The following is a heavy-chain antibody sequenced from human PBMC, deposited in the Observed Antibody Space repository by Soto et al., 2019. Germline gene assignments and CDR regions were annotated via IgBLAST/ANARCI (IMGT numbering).Heavy chain of an antibody. CDR1: GFTFSSYA. D-gene: IGHD5-12*01. V-gene: IGHV3-23*01. CDR3: AEDLGGYSGYAFGC. CDR2: INTSGGTT. Sequence: GGSLRLSCAASGFTFSSYAMSWVRQAPGKGLEWVSTINTSGGTTYYADSVKGRFTISRDNSKNTLYLQTNSLSAEDTAVYYCAEDLGGYSGYAFGCWGKGSLVTVAS. J-gene: IGHJ4*02.